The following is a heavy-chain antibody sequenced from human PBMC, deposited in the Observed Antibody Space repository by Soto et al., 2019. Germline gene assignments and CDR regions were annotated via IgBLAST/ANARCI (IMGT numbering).Heavy chain of an antibody. J-gene: IGHJ5*02. Sequence: GGSLRLSCSASGFTLTNYAMSWVRQAPGKWLEWVSGISGSGDRTYYADSVKGRFTISRDNSKNTLYLQMSSLRAEDTAVYHCAKNVDTALIRWFDGWGQGTLVTVS. CDR3: AKNVDTALIRWFDG. CDR2: ISGSGDRT. D-gene: IGHD5-18*01. CDR1: GFTLTNYA. V-gene: IGHV3-23*01.